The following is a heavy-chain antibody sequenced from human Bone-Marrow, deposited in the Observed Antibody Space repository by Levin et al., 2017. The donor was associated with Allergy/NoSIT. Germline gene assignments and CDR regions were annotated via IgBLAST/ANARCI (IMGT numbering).Heavy chain of an antibody. CDR3: ARRLRGGYQLLERGYSYGHLAFDI. Sequence: SSETLSLTCTVSGGSISSYYWSWIRQPPGKGLEWIGYIYYSGSTNYNPSLKSRVTISVDTSKNQFSLKLSSVTAADTAVYYCARRLRGGYQLLERGYSYGHLAFDIWGQGTMVTVSS. CDR1: GGSISSYY. CDR2: IYYSGST. J-gene: IGHJ3*02. D-gene: IGHD5-18*01. V-gene: IGHV4-59*01.